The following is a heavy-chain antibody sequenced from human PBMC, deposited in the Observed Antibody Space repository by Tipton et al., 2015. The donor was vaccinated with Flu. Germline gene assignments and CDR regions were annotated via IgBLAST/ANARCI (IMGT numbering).Heavy chain of an antibody. CDR3: ARDKTSNSHYDTSGYGWFDP. V-gene: IGHV4-30-4*01. CDR2: IYYRGST. D-gene: IGHD3-22*01. J-gene: IGHJ5*02. Sequence: TLSLTCTVSGGSISSGDYYWNWIRQPPGKGLEWIGYIYYRGSTYYNPSLKSRVTISLDTSKNQFSLKLNSVTAADTAVYYCARDKTSNSHYDTSGYGWFDPWGQGTLVTVSS. CDR1: GGSISSGDYY.